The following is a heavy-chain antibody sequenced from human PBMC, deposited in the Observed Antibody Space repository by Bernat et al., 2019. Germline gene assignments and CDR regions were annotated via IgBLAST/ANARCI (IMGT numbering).Heavy chain of an antibody. V-gene: IGHV3-30*02. CDR2: IRYDGSNK. J-gene: IGHJ6*02. D-gene: IGHD5-24*01. CDR1: GFTFSSYG. CDR3: AKDFPMKLQLGYYYYYGMDV. Sequence: QVQLVESGGGVVQPGGSLRLSCAASGFTFSSYGMHWVRQAPGKGLEWVAFIRYDGSNKYYADSVKGRFTIYRDNSKNTLYLQMNSLRAEDTAVYYCAKDFPMKLQLGYYYYYGMDVWGQGTTVTVSS.